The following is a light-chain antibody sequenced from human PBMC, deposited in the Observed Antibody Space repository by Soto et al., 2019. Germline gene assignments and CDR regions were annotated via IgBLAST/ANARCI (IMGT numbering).Light chain of an antibody. Sequence: DIQMTQAPSSLSASVGDRVTITCRASQSISSYLNGYQQKQGKAPKLLIYAASSLQSGVPSRFRGSGSGTDFTLTISRLQPEDCANYYCQQSYSTPLTFGPPTKVDI. J-gene: IGKJ3*01. CDR2: AAS. CDR1: QSISSY. V-gene: IGKV1-39*01. CDR3: QQSYSTPLT.